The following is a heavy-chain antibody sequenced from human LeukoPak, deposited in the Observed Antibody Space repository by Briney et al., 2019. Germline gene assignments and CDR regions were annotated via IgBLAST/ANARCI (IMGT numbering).Heavy chain of an antibody. CDR3: TRGLLWFGELSPPGY. J-gene: IGHJ4*02. D-gene: IGHD3-10*01. Sequence: ASVKVSCKASGYTFTSYAMHWVRQAPGQRLEWMGWINAGNDNTKYSQKFQGRVTITRDTSASTAYMELSSLRSEDTAVYYCTRGLLWFGELSPPGYWGQGTLVTVSS. CDR2: INAGNDNT. CDR1: GYTFTSYA. V-gene: IGHV1-3*01.